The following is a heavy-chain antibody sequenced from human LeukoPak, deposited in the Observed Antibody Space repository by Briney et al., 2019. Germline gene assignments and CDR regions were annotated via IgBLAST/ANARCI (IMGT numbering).Heavy chain of an antibody. Sequence: GGSLRLSCAASGFTFSDSAMHWVRQASGKGLEWVGRIRSKANSYATAYAASVKGRFTISRDDSKNTAYLQMNSLKTEDTAVYYCTSRTRSHICGMDVWGQGTTVTVSS. J-gene: IGHJ6*02. CDR2: IRSKANSYAT. CDR1: GFTFSDSA. V-gene: IGHV3-73*01. CDR3: TSRTRSHICGMDV. D-gene: IGHD1-14*01.